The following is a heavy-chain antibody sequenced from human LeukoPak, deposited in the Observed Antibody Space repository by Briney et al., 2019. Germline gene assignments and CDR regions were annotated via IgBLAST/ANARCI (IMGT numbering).Heavy chain of an antibody. Sequence: GRSLRLSCAASGFTFSSYGMHWVRQAPGKGLEWVAVISYDGSNKYYADSVKGRFTISRDNSKNTLYLQMNSLRAEDTAVYYCAKDWDRRAQESLPRACDYWGQGTLVTVSS. CDR3: AKDWDRRAQESLPRACDY. CDR2: ISYDGSNK. CDR1: GFTFSSYG. V-gene: IGHV3-30*18. J-gene: IGHJ4*02. D-gene: IGHD1-26*01.